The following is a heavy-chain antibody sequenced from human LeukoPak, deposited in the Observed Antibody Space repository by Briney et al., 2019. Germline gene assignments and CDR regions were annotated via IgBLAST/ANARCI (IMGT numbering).Heavy chain of an antibody. J-gene: IGHJ2*01. CDR1: GGSISSSSYY. CDR2: IYYSGST. Sequence: SETLSLTCTVSGGSISSSSYYWGWIRQPPGKGLERIGSIYYSGSTYYNPPLKSRVTISVDTSKNQFSLKLSSVTAADTAVYYCASSPKAAYWYFDLWGRGTLVTVSS. CDR3: ASSPKAAYWYFDL. V-gene: IGHV4-39*07. D-gene: IGHD6-25*01.